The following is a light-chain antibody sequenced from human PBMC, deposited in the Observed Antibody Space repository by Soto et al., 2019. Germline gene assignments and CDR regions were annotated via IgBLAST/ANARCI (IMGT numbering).Light chain of an antibody. CDR2: EVN. CDR1: SSDVGTYIY. V-gene: IGLV2-8*01. J-gene: IGLJ1*01. CDR3: SSYVGSNHPHV. Sequence: QSALTQPPSASGSPGQSVTISCTGTSSDVGTYIYVSWYQQRPGKAPKLLIYEVNKRPSGVPDRFSGSKSGNTADLTVSGLQAEDEADYYCSSYVGSNHPHVFGTGTKVTVL.